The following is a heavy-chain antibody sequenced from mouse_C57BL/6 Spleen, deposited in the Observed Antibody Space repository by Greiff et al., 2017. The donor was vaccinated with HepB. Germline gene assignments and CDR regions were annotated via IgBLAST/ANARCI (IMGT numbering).Heavy chain of an antibody. J-gene: IGHJ3*01. CDR2: IYPGDGDT. CDR1: GYAFSSYW. CDR3: ARDYDYDERFAY. Sequence: LQESGAELVKPGASVKISCKASGYAFSSYWMNWVKQRPGKGLEWIGQIYPGDGDTNYNGKFKGKATLTADKSSSTAYMQLSSLTSEDSAVYFCARDYDYDERFAYWGQGTLVTVSA. V-gene: IGHV1-80*01. D-gene: IGHD2-4*01.